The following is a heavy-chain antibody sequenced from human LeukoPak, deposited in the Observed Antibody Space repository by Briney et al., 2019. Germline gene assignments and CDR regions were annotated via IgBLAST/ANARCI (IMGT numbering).Heavy chain of an antibody. CDR3: ARHSADRAFDI. V-gene: IGHV4-59*08. CDR1: GVSIGGYY. Sequence: PSETLSLTCTVSGVSIGGYYWSWLRQPPGKGLEWLGYTHHGGTTNYNPSVGSRLTTSVDTSRKQVSLKLSSVTAADTAVYYCARHSADRAFDIWGQGTMVTVSS. CDR2: THHGGTT. D-gene: IGHD6-25*01. J-gene: IGHJ3*02.